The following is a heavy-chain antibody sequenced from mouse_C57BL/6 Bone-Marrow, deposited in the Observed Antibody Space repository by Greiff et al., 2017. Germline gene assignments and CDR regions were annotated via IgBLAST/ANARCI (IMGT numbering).Heavy chain of an antibody. V-gene: IGHV14-2*01. CDR1: GFNIKDYY. Sequence: DVKLVESGAELVKPGASVKLSCTASGFNIKDYYIHWVKQRTEQGLEWIGRIDPEDGETKYAPKFQDKATITADTSSTTAYLQLSSLTSEDTAVYYCTRSLIYYGTNYWGQGTTLTVSS. CDR3: TRSLIYYGTNY. J-gene: IGHJ2*01. D-gene: IGHD1-1*01. CDR2: IDPEDGET.